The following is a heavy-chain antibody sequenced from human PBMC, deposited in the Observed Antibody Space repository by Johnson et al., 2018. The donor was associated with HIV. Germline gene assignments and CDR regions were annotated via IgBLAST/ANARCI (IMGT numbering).Heavy chain of an antibody. V-gene: IGHV3-11*04. J-gene: IGHJ3*02. Sequence: QVQLVESGGGLVKPGGSLRLSCAASGFTFSDYYMSWIRQAPGKGLEWVSYISSSGSTINYAASVKGRFTVPRVNSKNTLYLQMTSLRAEDTAVYYCARAGGVFSPASHDACGIWVQGTMVTVSP. D-gene: IGHD4-23*01. CDR3: ARAGGVFSPASHDACGI. CDR1: GFTFSDYY. CDR2: ISSSGSTI.